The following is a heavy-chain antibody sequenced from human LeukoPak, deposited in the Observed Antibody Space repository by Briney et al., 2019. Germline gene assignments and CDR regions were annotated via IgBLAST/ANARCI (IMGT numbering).Heavy chain of an antibody. D-gene: IGHD5-24*01. CDR3: ARETGHGYNWMGY. V-gene: IGHV1-69*13. CDR1: GGTFSSYA. Sequence: ASVKVSCKASGGTFSSYAISWVRQAPGQGLEWMGGTIPFFGTANSAQKFQGRVTITADESTSTAYMELSSLRSEDTAVYYCARETGHGYNWMGYWGQGTLVTVSS. CDR2: TIPFFGTA. J-gene: IGHJ4*02.